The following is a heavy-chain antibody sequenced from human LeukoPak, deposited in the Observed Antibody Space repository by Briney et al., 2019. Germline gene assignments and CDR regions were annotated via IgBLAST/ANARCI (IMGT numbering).Heavy chain of an antibody. Sequence: GGSLRLSCAASGFTFTSYAVNWVRQAPGKGLKWVSSISGSGSSTYYADFVKGRFTISRDKSRNTLYLQMNSLRAEDTAMYYCARDNQYNSDSSDYGGTNFDYWGQGTLVTVSS. CDR3: ARDNQYNSDSSDYGGTNFDY. J-gene: IGHJ4*02. CDR1: GFTFTSYA. CDR2: ISGSGSST. D-gene: IGHD3-22*01. V-gene: IGHV3-23*01.